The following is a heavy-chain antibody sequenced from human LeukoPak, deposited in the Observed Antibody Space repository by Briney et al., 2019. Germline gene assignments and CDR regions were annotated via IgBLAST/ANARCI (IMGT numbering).Heavy chain of an antibody. Sequence: GGSLTLSCTASGFTFSSYAMTWVRQAQSPGLDRVSVISGSGGSTYYAGSVKGRFTISRDNVKNTLYLQMNSLRAEDTAVYYCGAVPREEWLWSWCYWGQGTLVTVSS. D-gene: IGHD6-19*01. J-gene: IGHJ4*02. CDR2: ISGSGGST. V-gene: IGHV3-23*01. CDR1: GFTFSSYA. CDR3: GAVPREEWLWSWCY.